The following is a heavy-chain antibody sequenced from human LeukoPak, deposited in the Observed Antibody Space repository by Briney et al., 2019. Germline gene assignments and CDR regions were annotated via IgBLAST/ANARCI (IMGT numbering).Heavy chain of an antibody. CDR2: IYPGDSDT. D-gene: IGHD6-19*01. CDR1: GYSFTSYW. V-gene: IGHV5-51*01. J-gene: IGHJ4*02. Sequence: GESLKISCKGSGYSFTSYWIGWVRQMPGKGLEWMGIIYPGDSDTRYSPSFQGQVTISADKSISTAYLQWSSLKASDTAMYYCARHGRGIAVAGIKPDYWGQGTLVTVSS. CDR3: ARHGRGIAVAGIKPDY.